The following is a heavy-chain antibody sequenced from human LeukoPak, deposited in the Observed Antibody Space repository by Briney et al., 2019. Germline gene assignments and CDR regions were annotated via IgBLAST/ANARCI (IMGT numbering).Heavy chain of an antibody. J-gene: IGHJ3*02. V-gene: IGHV3-23*01. CDR1: GLTFSSYA. D-gene: IGHD1-1*01. Sequence: GGSLRLSCAASGLTFSSYALSWVRQAPGKGLDWVSSISVNSITYYLDSVKGRLHIHRENSKGTLYLQMHRLRAEEPALFYCAKCNLNNCREGFDIWGEGTMVTVS. CDR2: ISVNSIT. CDR3: AKCNLNNCREGFDI.